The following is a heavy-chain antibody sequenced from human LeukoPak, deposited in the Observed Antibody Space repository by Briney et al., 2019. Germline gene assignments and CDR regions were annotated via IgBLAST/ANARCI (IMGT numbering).Heavy chain of an antibody. Sequence: SETPSLTCTVSGYSISSGYFWGWIRQPPGKGLEWIGSIYHSGSTFYNPSLKSRVTMSLDTSKNQFSLKLSSVTAADTAVYYCAGKYYYDSSGYYYVDWWGQGTLVTVSS. CDR1: GYSISSGYF. D-gene: IGHD3-22*01. CDR3: AGKYYYDSSGYYYVDW. V-gene: IGHV4-38-2*02. J-gene: IGHJ4*02. CDR2: IYHSGST.